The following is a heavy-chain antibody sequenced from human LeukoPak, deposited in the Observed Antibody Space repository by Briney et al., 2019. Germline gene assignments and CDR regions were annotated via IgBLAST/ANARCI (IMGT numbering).Heavy chain of an antibody. CDR2: INPNSGDT. D-gene: IGHD2-2*02. CDR1: GYTFTGYY. J-gene: IGHJ4*02. CDR3: ARDLAGQYCSSTTYCTFIRDTYFDY. Sequence: ASVKASCKASGYTFTGYYMHWMRQAPGQGLEWMGWINPNSGDTNYAQKFQGRVTMTRDTSITTAYMELSRLRSDDTAVYYCARDLAGQYCSSTTYCTFIRDTYFDYWGQGTLVTVSS. V-gene: IGHV1-2*02.